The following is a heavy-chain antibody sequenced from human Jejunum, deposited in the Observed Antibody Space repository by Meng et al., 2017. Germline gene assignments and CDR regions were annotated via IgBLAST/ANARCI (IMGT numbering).Heavy chain of an antibody. D-gene: IGHD3-22*01. Sequence: QRQLQESGPGLVKPSETLSLTGTVPGGSISTSSYSWGWIRQAPGKGLEWIGNIYYSGSTYYNSSLKSRVTISVDTSKNQFSLTLSAVTAADTAVYYCARSPQYYDSSGFAFDPWGQGTLVTVSS. V-gene: IGHV4-39*01. CDR3: ARSPQYYDSSGFAFDP. CDR1: GGSISTSSYS. CDR2: IYYSGST. J-gene: IGHJ5*02.